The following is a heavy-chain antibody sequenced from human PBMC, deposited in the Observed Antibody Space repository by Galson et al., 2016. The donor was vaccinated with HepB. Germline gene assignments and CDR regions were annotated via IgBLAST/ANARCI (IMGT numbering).Heavy chain of an antibody. V-gene: IGHV5-51*01. D-gene: IGHD3-3*01. CDR3: VRGGDFWSGYPDY. J-gene: IGHJ4*02. Sequence: QSGAEVKKPGESLKISCKASGYSFSSSWIAWVRQMPRKGLEWMGVIYPRDSDTRYSPSFQGQVSISADKSISTAHLQWSSLKASDTAMYFCVRGGDFWSGYPDYWGQGTLVTVSS. CDR2: IYPRDSDT. CDR1: GYSFSSSW.